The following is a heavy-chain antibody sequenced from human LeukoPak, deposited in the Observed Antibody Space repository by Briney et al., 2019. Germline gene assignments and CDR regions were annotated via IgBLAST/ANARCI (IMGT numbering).Heavy chain of an antibody. D-gene: IGHD3-22*01. V-gene: IGHV3-21*01. CDR1: GFTFARYS. Sequence: GGSLRLSCAASGFTFARYSMNWVRQAPGKGLEWVSSISSSSSNIYYADSVTGRFTISRDYAKNSLYLQMNSLRAEDTAVYYCVRAVEYYYDSSGYAVDYWGQGTLVTVSS. CDR3: VRAVEYYYDSSGYAVDY. J-gene: IGHJ4*02. CDR2: ISSSSSNI.